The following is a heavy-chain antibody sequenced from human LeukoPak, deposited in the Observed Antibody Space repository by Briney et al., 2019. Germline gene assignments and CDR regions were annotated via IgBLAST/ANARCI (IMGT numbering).Heavy chain of an antibody. V-gene: IGHV4-38-2*01. Sequence: MSTETLSLTCGISGYSIRTGYYWGWVRQPPGKDLEWIGSVYHSGSTYYNPSLKSRVNILVDTSKNQFSLSLTSVTAAYTAVYYCARSYSSVGAFDIWGQGTMVTVSS. CDR2: VYHSGST. CDR1: GYSIRTGYY. J-gene: IGHJ3*02. D-gene: IGHD2-15*01. CDR3: ARSYSSVGAFDI.